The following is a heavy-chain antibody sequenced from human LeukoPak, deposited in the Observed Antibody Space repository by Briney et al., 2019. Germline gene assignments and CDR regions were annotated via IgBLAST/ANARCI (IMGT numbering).Heavy chain of an antibody. Sequence: SETLSLTCTVSGGSISSYYWSWIRQPPGKGLEWIGYIYYSGSTNYNPSLKSRVTISVDTSKNQFSQKLSSVTAADTAVYYCARDMGLGAFDIWGQGTMVTVSS. V-gene: IGHV4-59*01. CDR1: GGSISSYY. CDR3: ARDMGLGAFDI. CDR2: IYYSGST. D-gene: IGHD3-10*01. J-gene: IGHJ3*02.